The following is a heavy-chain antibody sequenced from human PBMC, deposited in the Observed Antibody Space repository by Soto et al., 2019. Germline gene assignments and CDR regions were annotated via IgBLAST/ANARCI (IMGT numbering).Heavy chain of an antibody. J-gene: IGHJ5*02. CDR3: ARDGSGLPPSSQNWFDP. CDR1: GYTFTSYG. Sequence: ASGGPCKASGYTFTSYGISWVRQAPGQGLEWMGWISAYNGNTNYAQKLQGRVTMTTAPSTSTAYMELRSLRSDDTAVYYCARDGSGLPPSSQNWFDPWGQGTLVTVSS. CDR2: ISAYNGNT. V-gene: IGHV1-18*01. D-gene: IGHD6-19*01.